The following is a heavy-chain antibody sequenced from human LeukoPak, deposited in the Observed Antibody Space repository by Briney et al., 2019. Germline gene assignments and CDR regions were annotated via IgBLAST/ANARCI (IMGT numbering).Heavy chain of an antibody. J-gene: IGHJ6*03. Sequence: SETLSLTCAVSGYSISSGYYWGWIRQPPGKGLEWIANIYHSGSTNYNPSLKSRVTISVDKSKNQFSLKLSSVTAADTAVYYCARERIAAAGTRPSKQPGYYYYYYMDVWGKGTTVTVSS. V-gene: IGHV4-38-2*02. CDR1: GYSISSGYY. CDR2: IYHSGST. D-gene: IGHD6-13*01. CDR3: ARERIAAAGTRPSKQPGYYYYYYMDV.